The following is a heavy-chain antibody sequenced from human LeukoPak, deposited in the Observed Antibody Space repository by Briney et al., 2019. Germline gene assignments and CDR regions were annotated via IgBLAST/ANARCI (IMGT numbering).Heavy chain of an antibody. CDR1: GFTVTSNY. CDR2: IYSGGST. CDR3: AREDYYGSGSWD. V-gene: IGHV3-66*01. Sequence: GGSLRLSCAASGFTVTSNYMSWVRQAPGKGLEWVSVIYSGGSTFYADSVKGRFTISRDNSKNTVYLQMNTLRAEDTAVYYCAREDYYGSGSWDWGQGTMVTVSS. J-gene: IGHJ3*01. D-gene: IGHD3-10*01.